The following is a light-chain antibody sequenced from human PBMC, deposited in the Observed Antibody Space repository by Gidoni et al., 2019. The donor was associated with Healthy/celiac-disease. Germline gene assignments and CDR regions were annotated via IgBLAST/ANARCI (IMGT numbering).Light chain of an antibody. Sequence: QSVLTQPPSVSGAPGQRVTISCTGSSSNIGAGYDVHWYQQLPGTAPKLLIYGNSNRPSGVPDRCSGSKSGTSASLAITGLQAEDEADYYCQSYDSSLPLFGGGTKLTVL. CDR1: SSNIGAGYD. V-gene: IGLV1-40*01. J-gene: IGLJ3*02. CDR2: GNS. CDR3: QSYDSSLPL.